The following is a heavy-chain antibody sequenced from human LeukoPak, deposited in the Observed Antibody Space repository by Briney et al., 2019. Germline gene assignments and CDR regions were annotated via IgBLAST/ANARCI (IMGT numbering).Heavy chain of an antibody. Sequence: GGSLRLSCXASGFTFXXXXXXXVRQAPGKGXEXXXXXSGSGGSXYYADSVXGRXXXSRDXSKNTLCLQMNSLRAEDTAVYYCAKDLISGIAVAGTSDYWGQGTLVTVSS. CDR2: XSGSGGSX. J-gene: IGHJ4*02. V-gene: IGHV3-23*01. CDR1: GFTFXXXX. CDR3: AKDLISGIAVAGTSDY. D-gene: IGHD6-19*01.